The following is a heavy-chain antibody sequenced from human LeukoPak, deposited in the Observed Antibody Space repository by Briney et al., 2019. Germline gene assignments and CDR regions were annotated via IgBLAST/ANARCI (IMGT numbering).Heavy chain of an antibody. CDR1: GYTFNNYG. V-gene: IGHV1-2*02. Sequence: ASVKDSCKASGYTFNNYGISWVRQAPGQGLEWMGWINPNSGGTNYAQKFQGRVTMTRDTSISTAYMELSRLRSDDTAVYYCARDPVYYYYYMDVWGKGTTVTVSS. CDR3: ARDPVYYYYYMDV. CDR2: INPNSGGT. J-gene: IGHJ6*03.